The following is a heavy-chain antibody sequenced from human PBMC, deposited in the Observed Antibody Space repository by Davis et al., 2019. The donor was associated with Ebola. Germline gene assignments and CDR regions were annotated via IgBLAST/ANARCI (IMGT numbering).Heavy chain of an antibody. V-gene: IGHV4-59*08. D-gene: IGHD3-22*01. Sequence: PSETLSLTCTVSGGSISSYYWSWIRQPPGKGLEWIGYIYYSGSTNYNPSLKSRVTISVDTSKNQFSLKLSSVTAADTAVYYCARLRVGTMIVWGQGTLVTVSS. J-gene: IGHJ4*02. CDR3: ARLRVGTMIV. CDR2: IYYSGST. CDR1: GGSISSYY.